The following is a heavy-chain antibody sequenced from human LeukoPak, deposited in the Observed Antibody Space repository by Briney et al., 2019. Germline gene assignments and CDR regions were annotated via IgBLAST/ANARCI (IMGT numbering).Heavy chain of an antibody. CDR3: AKDRGGLPHPIWFDS. D-gene: IGHD2-21*01. J-gene: IGHJ5*01. CDR2: ISADGART. CDR1: GFTFGTYT. V-gene: IGHV3-23*01. Sequence: GGSLRLSCAASGFTFGTYTMSWVRQVPGQGLEWVAGISADGARTYYAGSVQGRFTISRDNANNMLNLQLSALRADDAAVYYCAKDRGGLPHPIWFDSWGRGTMVAVSS.